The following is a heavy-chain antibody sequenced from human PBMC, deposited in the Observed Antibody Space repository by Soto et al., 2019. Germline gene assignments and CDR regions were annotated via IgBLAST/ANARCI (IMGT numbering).Heavy chain of an antibody. V-gene: IGHV3-33*01. CDR3: AREEEWKYHPADY. CDR1: GFTFSSYG. J-gene: IGHJ4*02. CDR2: IWYDGSNT. Sequence: QVQLVESGGGVVEPGRSLRLSCAASGFTFSSYGMHWVRKAPGKGLEGVAVIWYDGSNTYYADSVKGRFTISRDNSKNTLSLQMNSLRAEDTAVYYCAREEEWKYHPADYWGQGTLVTVSS. D-gene: IGHD2-2*01.